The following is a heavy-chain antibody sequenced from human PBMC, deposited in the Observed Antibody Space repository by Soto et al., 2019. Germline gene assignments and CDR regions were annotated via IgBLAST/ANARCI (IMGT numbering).Heavy chain of an antibody. CDR2: VTSDGSRR. J-gene: IGHJ5*02. V-gene: IGHV3-30*18. D-gene: IGHD1-26*01. CDR1: GVTCSGHA. Sequence: QVYVVESGAGVVQPGGSLTLSCVGSGVTCSGHATHWDRQAPGDGLELVAIVTSDGSRRVYRDSVEGRFSISRDKSRNTLYLQMKSVRPEDTAVYYCAQDGGVGGTLGRPSGDESWGQGTLVTASA. CDR3: AQDGGVGGTLGRPSGDES.